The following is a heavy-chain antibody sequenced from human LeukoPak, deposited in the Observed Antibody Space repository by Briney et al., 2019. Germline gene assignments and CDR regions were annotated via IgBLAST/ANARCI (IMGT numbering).Heavy chain of an antibody. D-gene: IGHD6-13*01. Sequence: SETLSLTCTVSGGSISNYYWIWIRQPPGKGLEWIGYIYYSGSTNYNPSLKSRVTISVDTSKNQFSLKLNSVTAADTAVYYCARGEGTITAAGTIDYWGQGTLVTVSS. V-gene: IGHV4-59*01. CDR2: IYYSGST. CDR1: GGSISNYY. CDR3: ARGEGTITAAGTIDY. J-gene: IGHJ4*02.